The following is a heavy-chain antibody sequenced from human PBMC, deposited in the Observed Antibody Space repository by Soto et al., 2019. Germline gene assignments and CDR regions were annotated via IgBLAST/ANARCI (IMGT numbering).Heavy chain of an antibody. CDR2: INAGNGNT. D-gene: IGHD3-9*01. CDR1: GYSFTNYA. CDR3: ARTLYDLLTGSVYNWFDP. J-gene: IGHJ5*02. V-gene: IGHV1-3*05. Sequence: QVQLVQSGAEEKKPGASVKVSCKASGYSFTNYAMHSVRQAPGQRLEWMGWINAGNGNTKYSQKFQGRVTITRDTSATTAYMELSSLRSEDTAVYYCARTLYDLLTGSVYNWFDPWGQGTLVTVSS.